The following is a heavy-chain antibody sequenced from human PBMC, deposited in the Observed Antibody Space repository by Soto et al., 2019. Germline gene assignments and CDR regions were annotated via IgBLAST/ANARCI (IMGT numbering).Heavy chain of an antibody. CDR2: ISYDGSNK. J-gene: IGHJ6*02. Sequence: AGGSLRLSCAASGFTFSSYGMHWVRQAPGKGLEWVAVISYDGSNKYYADSVKGRFTISRDNSKNTLYLQMNSLRAEDTAVYYCAKDPGELDYYGMDVWGQGTTVTVSS. CDR1: GFTFSSYG. V-gene: IGHV3-30*18. D-gene: IGHD1-26*01. CDR3: AKDPGELDYYGMDV.